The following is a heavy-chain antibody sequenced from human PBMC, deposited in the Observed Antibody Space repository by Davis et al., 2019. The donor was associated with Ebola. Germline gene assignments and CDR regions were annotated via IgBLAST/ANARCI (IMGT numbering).Heavy chain of an antibody. CDR1: GYTFMNYD. J-gene: IGHJ6*02. CDR3: ARSRGWLFLYGMDV. V-gene: IGHV1-8*02. D-gene: IGHD3-9*01. Sequence: ASVKVSCKASGYTFMNYDIAWVRQATGQGLEWMGWMNPTSGNTGYAQKIEGRVTMTRDASISTAYMELSSLTSEDTAVYYCARSRGWLFLYGMDVWGQGTTVTVSS. CDR2: MNPTSGNT.